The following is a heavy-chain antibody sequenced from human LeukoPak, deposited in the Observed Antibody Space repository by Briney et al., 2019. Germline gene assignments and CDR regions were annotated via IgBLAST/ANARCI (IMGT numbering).Heavy chain of an antibody. CDR2: VLYPGST. CDR3: ASRPADSTWYGVFDY. J-gene: IGHJ4*02. V-gene: IGHV4-59*11. D-gene: IGHD6-13*01. CDR1: GGSINSHY. Sequence: SETLSLTCTVSGGSINSHYWSWIRQPPGKGLEWIGYVLYPGSTNYNPSLKSRVTMSLDTSRDQFSLRLTSVTAADTAIYYCASRPADSTWYGVFDYWGQGTLVTVSS.